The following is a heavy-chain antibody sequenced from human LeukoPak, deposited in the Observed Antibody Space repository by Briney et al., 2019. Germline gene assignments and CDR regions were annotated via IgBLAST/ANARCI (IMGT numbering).Heavy chain of an antibody. V-gene: IGHV1-69*06. CDR1: GGTFSSYA. Sequence: SVKVSCKASGGTFSSYAISWVRQAPGQGIEWMGGIIPIFGTANYAQKFQGRVTITADKSTSTAYMEVSSLRSEDTAVYYCARDSKDYHDSSGYGTFDYWGQGTLVTVSS. D-gene: IGHD3-22*01. CDR2: IIPIFGTA. CDR3: ARDSKDYHDSSGYGTFDY. J-gene: IGHJ4*02.